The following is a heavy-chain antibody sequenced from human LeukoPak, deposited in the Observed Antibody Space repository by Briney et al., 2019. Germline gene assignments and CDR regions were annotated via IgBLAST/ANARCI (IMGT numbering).Heavy chain of an antibody. CDR2: ISSSSSYI. V-gene: IGHV3-21*01. Sequence: PGGSLRLSCAASGFTFSNYSMNWVRQAPGKGLEWVSSISSSSSYIYYADSVKGRFTISRDNAKNSLYLQMNSLRAEDTAVYYCARGLGDGNYDSNPDAFDIWGQGTMVTVSS. CDR1: GFTFSNYS. J-gene: IGHJ3*02. CDR3: ARGLGDGNYDSNPDAFDI. D-gene: IGHD3-22*01.